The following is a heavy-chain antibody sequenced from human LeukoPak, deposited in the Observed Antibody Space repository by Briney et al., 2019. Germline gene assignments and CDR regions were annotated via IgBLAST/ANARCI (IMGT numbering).Heavy chain of an antibody. CDR3: ARLDYYDRSGYPGYWYFDL. V-gene: IGHV4-38-2*01. CDR1: TYSISSGYY. J-gene: IGHJ2*01. D-gene: IGHD3-22*01. Sequence: SETLSLTCAVSTYSISSGYYWGWIRQPPGKGLEWIGSIYHSGCTYYNPSVKSRVTISVDTSKNQFSLKLSSVTAADTAVYYCARLDYYDRSGYPGYWYFDLWGRGTLVTVSS. CDR2: IYHSGCT.